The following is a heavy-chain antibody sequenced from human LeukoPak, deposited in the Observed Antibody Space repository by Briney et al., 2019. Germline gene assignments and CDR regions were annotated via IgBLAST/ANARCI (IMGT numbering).Heavy chain of an antibody. J-gene: IGHJ4*02. CDR2: IIPIFGTA. CDR3: ARDHPKCSGGSCPFDY. Sequence: ASVKVSCKASGGTFSSYAISWVRQAPEQGLEWMGGIIPIFGTANYAQKFQGRVTITADKSTSTAYMELSSLRSEDTAVYYCARDHPKCSGGSCPFDYWGQGTLVTVSS. D-gene: IGHD2-15*01. CDR1: GGTFSSYA. V-gene: IGHV1-69*06.